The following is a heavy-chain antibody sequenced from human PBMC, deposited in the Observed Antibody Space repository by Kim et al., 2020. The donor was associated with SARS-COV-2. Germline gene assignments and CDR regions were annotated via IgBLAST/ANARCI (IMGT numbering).Heavy chain of an antibody. CDR2: K. D-gene: IGHD3-16*01. Sequence: KYYADSVKGRFTISRDNSKNTLYLQMNSLRAEDTAVYYCARDGAPWHFDYWGQGTLVTVSS. J-gene: IGHJ4*02. V-gene: IGHV3-33*01. CDR3: ARDGAPWHFDY.